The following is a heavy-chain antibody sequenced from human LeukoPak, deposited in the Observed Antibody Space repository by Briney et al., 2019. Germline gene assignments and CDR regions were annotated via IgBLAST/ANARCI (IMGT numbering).Heavy chain of an antibody. CDR3: AKYSPYDVLTGSTYFFDY. D-gene: IGHD3-9*01. V-gene: IGHV3-53*01. CDR2: IYSGGTT. Sequence: GGSLRLSCAASSGFPVSTNYMSWVRQAPGNGLEWVSLIYSGGTTYYTDSVKGRFTISRDNSKNTLYLQMNSLRAEDTALYYCAKYSPYDVLTGSTYFFDYWGQGTLVTVSS. J-gene: IGHJ4*02. CDR1: GFPVSTNY.